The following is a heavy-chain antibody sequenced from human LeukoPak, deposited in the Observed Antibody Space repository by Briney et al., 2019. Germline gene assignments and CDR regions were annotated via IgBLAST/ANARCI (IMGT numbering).Heavy chain of an antibody. D-gene: IGHD6-19*01. V-gene: IGHV4-38-2*01. J-gene: IGHJ4*02. CDR2: IYHSGST. CDR3: ARAPGEQWLVRRTHFDH. CDR1: GYSISSGYY. Sequence: KTSETLSLTCAVSGYSISSGYYWGWIRQPPGKGLEWIGSIYHSGSTYYNPSLKSRVTISVDTSKNQFSLKLSSVTAADTAVYYCARAPGEQWLVRRTHFDHWGQGTLVTVSS.